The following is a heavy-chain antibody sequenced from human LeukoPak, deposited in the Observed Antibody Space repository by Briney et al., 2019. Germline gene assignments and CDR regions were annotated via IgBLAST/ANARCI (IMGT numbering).Heavy chain of an antibody. CDR3: ARVGTTVAAGDYFDS. Sequence: ASVKVSCKAFGYTFTSYSIHWVRQAPGQGLEWMGIINPSGGSTNYAQKFQGRVTMTRDTSTNTVYMEPSSLRSEDTAVYYCARVGTTVAAGDYFDSWAQGTLVTVSS. D-gene: IGHD4-11*01. CDR2: INPSGGST. V-gene: IGHV1-46*01. CDR1: GYTFTSYS. J-gene: IGHJ4*02.